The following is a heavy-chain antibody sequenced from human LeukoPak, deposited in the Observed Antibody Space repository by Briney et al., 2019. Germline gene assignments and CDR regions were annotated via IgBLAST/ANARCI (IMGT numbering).Heavy chain of an antibody. D-gene: IGHD6-19*01. CDR3: ARVLAGTWYYYYYMDV. CDR2: IYHSGRT. Sequence: SETLSLTCTVSGYSISSGYYWGWIRQPPGKGLEWIGSIYHSGRTFYNPSLKSRVTISVDTSKNQFSLKLSSVTAADTAVYYCARVLAGTWYYYYYMDVWGKGTTVTVSS. J-gene: IGHJ6*03. CDR1: GYSISSGYY. V-gene: IGHV4-38-2*02.